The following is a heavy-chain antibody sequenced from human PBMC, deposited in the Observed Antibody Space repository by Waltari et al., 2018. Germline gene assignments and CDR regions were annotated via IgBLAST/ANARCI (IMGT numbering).Heavy chain of an antibody. CDR1: GYTFTSYA. CDR2: INAGNGNT. Sequence: QVQLVQSGAEVKKPGASVKVSCKASGYTFTSYAMPWVRQAPGQRLEWMGWINAGNGNTKYSQKFQGRVTITRDTSASTAYMELSSLRSEDTAVYYCARSPRITMVRGTQGDYWGQGTLVTVSS. J-gene: IGHJ4*02. CDR3: ARSPRITMVRGTQGDY. V-gene: IGHV1-3*01. D-gene: IGHD3-10*01.